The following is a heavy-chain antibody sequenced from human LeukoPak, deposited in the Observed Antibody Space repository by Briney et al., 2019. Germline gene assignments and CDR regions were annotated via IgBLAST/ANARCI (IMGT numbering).Heavy chain of an antibody. CDR2: IYYSGST. Sequence: PSETLSLTCSVSGDSVSSDNYYWVWIRQPPGKGLEWIGYIYYSGSTNYNPFLKSRVTISVDTSKNQFSLKLSSVTAADTAVYYCARRPGVFGVVNNRGAFDIWGQGTMVTVSS. V-gene: IGHV4-61*01. CDR1: GDSVSSDNYY. D-gene: IGHD3-3*01. J-gene: IGHJ3*02. CDR3: ARRPGVFGVVNNRGAFDI.